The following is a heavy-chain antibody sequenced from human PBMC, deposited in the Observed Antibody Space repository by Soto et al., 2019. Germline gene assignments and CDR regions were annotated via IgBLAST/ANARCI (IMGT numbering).Heavy chain of an antibody. CDR3: ARGWRSGYYGSGSYHEIANWFDP. D-gene: IGHD3-10*01. V-gene: IGHV1-69*02. CDR1: GGTFSSYT. J-gene: IGHJ5*02. CDR2: IIPILGIA. Sequence: QVQLVQSGAEVKKPGSSVKVSCKASGGTFSSYTISWVRQAPGQGLEWMGRIIPILGIANYAQKFQGRVTITADKSTSTAYMELSSLRSEDTAVYYCARGWRSGYYGSGSYHEIANWFDPWGQGTLVTVSS.